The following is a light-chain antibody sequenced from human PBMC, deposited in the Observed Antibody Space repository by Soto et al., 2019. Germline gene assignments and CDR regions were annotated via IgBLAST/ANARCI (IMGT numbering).Light chain of an antibody. J-gene: IGKJ1*01. CDR2: TSS. CDR1: QSIGRN. V-gene: IGKV1-39*01. CDR3: QQSYSTPPT. Sequence: DIQMTQSPASLSASVGDRVTISCRASQSIGRNLNWYQQKPGKSPKLLIFTSSSLQSGVPSRFSGSGSGTDFIFTISNLQPEDFATYFCQQSYSTPPTFVQGTKVELK.